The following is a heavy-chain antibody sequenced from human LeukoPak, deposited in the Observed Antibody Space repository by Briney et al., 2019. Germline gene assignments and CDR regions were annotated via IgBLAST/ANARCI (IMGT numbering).Heavy chain of an antibody. Sequence: ASVKVSCKASGGTFSSYAISWVRQAPGQGLEWMGRIIPILGIANYAQKFQGRVTITADKSTSTAYMELSRLRSDDTAVYYCAREVEFCSRTGCPRGAFDVWGQGTMVTVSS. CDR1: GGTFSSYA. CDR3: AREVEFCSRTGCPRGAFDV. CDR2: IIPILGIA. J-gene: IGHJ3*01. D-gene: IGHD2-2*01. V-gene: IGHV1-69*04.